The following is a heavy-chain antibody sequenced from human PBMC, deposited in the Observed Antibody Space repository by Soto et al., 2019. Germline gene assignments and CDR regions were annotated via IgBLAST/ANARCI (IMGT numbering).Heavy chain of an antibody. J-gene: IGHJ6*02. CDR1: GGSLSSGCYY. Sequence: ASETLSLTCPVSGGSLSSGCYYWSWIRQHPGKGLEWIGYIYYSGSTYYNPSLKSRVTISVDTSKNQFSLKLSSVTAADTAVYYCARDQNPIRFLASYYYYGMDVWGQGTTVTVSS. CDR3: ARDQNPIRFLASYYYYGMDV. V-gene: IGHV4-31*03. CDR2: IYYSGST. D-gene: IGHD3-3*01.